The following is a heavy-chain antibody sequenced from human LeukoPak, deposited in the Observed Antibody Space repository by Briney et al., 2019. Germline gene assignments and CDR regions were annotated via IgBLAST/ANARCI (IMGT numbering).Heavy chain of an antibody. CDR3: ATDGKYYSSGDY. J-gene: IGHJ4*02. Sequence: SETLSLTCTVSGGSISSSSYYWGWIRQPTGKGLEWIGNIFYSESTYYNPSLKSRVTISVDTSKNQFSLKLSSVTAADTAVYYCATDGKYYSSGDYWGQGTLVTVSS. CDR2: IFYSEST. CDR1: GGSISSSSYY. V-gene: IGHV4-39*02. D-gene: IGHD6-19*01.